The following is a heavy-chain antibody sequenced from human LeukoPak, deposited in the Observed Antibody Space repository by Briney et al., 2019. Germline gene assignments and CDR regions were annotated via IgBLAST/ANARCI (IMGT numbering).Heavy chain of an antibody. CDR1: GGTMTSYY. J-gene: IGHJ6*02. CDR3: ARVRYRAPYYYYGLDV. CDR2: IFYSGSN. V-gene: IGHV4-59*01. D-gene: IGHD1-14*01. Sequence: SETLSLTCTVSGGTMTSYYWNWLRQAPGKGLEWGGFIFYSGSNNYNPSLESRVTISVGTSRNQFSLKLRSVTAADTAVYYCARVRYRAPYYYYGLDVWGQGTTVTVSS.